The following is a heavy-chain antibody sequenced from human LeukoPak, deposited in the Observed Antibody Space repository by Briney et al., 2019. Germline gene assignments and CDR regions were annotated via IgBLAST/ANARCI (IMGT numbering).Heavy chain of an antibody. J-gene: IGHJ4*02. CDR2: IYYSGST. V-gene: IGHV4-59*01. D-gene: IGHD1-26*01. Sequence: PSETLSLTCTVSGGSLSSYYWSWIRQSPGKGLEWIGYIYYSGSTNYNPSLKSRVTISLDTSNNQFSLKLSSVTAADTAVYYCARSGIVGAGGYFDYWGQGTLVTVSS. CDR1: GGSLSSYY. CDR3: ARSGIVGAGGYFDY.